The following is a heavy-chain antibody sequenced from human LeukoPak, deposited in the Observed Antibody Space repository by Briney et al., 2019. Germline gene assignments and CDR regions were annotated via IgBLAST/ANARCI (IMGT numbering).Heavy chain of an antibody. CDR2: INSDGSST. CDR1: GFTFSAYW. CDR3: AKDCTGTTSLVGY. J-gene: IGHJ4*02. Sequence: QPGGSLRLSCAASGFTFSAYWMHWVRQSPGKGLVWVSRINSDGSSTDYADSVKGRFTISRDIAKSTMYLQMNSLRAEDTAVYYCAKDCTGTTSLVGYWGQGTLVTVSS. D-gene: IGHD1-1*01. V-gene: IGHV3-74*01.